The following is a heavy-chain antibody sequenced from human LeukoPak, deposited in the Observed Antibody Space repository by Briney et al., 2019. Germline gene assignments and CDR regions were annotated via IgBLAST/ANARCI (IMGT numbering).Heavy chain of an antibody. CDR3: AKDGSKMYYYDSSGYYYFPSGMDV. Sequence: GRSLRISCAASGFTFSSYGMHWVRQAPGKGLEWVAVISYGGSKKYYADSVKGRFTISRDNSKNTLYLQMNSLRAEDTAVYYCAKDGSKMYYYDSSGYYYFPSGMDVWGQGTTVTVSS. D-gene: IGHD3-22*01. J-gene: IGHJ6*02. CDR1: GFTFSSYG. V-gene: IGHV3-30*18. CDR2: ISYGGSKK.